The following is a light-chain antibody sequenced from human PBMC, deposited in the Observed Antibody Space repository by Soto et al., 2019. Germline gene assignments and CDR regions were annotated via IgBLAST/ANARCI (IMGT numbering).Light chain of an antibody. CDR1: RSLNSAS. V-gene: IGKV3-20*01. Sequence: EIVLTQSPGTLSLSPGETATLSCRASRSLNSASLAWYQQIPGQAPRVLIYGASTRAAGIPDRFSGSGSGTDFTLTITRLEPEDFAVYYCQQFGNSRYTFGQGTKLEIK. J-gene: IGKJ2*01. CDR3: QQFGNSRYT. CDR2: GAS.